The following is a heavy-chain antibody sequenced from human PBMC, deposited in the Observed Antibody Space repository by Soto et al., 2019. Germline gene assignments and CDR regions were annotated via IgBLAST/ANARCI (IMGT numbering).Heavy chain of an antibody. V-gene: IGHV4-61*03. Sequence: SETLSLTFTVSGGSVNSGGYYWSWIRHPPGKGLEWIGFIFYNGGTSYNPSLGSRVTISADTSKTLFSLNLNFVTAADTAVYYCARGDHGPRRFYFDTWGQGTLVTVSS. CDR2: IFYNGGT. CDR3: ARGDHGPRRFYFDT. J-gene: IGHJ4*02. CDR1: GGSVNSGGYY. D-gene: IGHD2-8*01.